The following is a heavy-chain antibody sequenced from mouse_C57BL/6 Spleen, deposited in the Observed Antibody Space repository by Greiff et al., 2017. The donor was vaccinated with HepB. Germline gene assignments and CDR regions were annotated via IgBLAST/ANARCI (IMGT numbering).Heavy chain of an antibody. D-gene: IGHD2-4*01. CDR1: GYSITSGYY. Sequence: ESGPGLVKPSQSLSLTCSVTGYSITSGYYWNWIRQFPGNKLEWMGYISYDGSNNYNPSLKNRISITRDTSKNQFFLKLNSVTTEDTATYYCARGIYYDYAWFAYWGQGTLFTVSA. CDR2: ISYDGSN. J-gene: IGHJ3*01. V-gene: IGHV3-6*01. CDR3: ARGIYYDYAWFAY.